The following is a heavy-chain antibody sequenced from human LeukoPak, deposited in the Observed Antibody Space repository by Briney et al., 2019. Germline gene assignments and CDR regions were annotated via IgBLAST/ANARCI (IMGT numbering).Heavy chain of an antibody. CDR2: IYYSGST. CDR1: GGSISSSSYY. J-gene: IGHJ5*02. CDR3: AREARSLLLWFGELLSFKYNWFDP. V-gene: IGHV4-39*07. D-gene: IGHD3-10*01. Sequence: KPSETLSLTCTVSGGSISSSSYYWGWIRQPPGKGLEWIGSIYYSGSTYYNPSLKSRVTISVDTSKNQFSLKLSSVTAADTAVYYCAREARSLLLWFGELLSFKYNWFDPWGQGTLVTVSS.